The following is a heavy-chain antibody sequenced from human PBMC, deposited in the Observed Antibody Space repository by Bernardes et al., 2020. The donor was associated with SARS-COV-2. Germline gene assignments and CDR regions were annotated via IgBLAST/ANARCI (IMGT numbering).Heavy chain of an antibody. CDR1: GGSIRSSDYY. V-gene: IGHV4-39*01. Sequence: SENLSLTCTVSGGSIRSSDYYWVWIRQPPGRGPEWIGTIYYSGTTYYSPSLQSRLTMSVDTSKNQFSLRLTSVTAADTAVYYCARQELHPLGYFNGLHVWGQGTTVTVSS. D-gene: IGHD1-26*01. CDR3: ARQELHPLGYFNGLHV. CDR2: IYYSGTT. J-gene: IGHJ6*02.